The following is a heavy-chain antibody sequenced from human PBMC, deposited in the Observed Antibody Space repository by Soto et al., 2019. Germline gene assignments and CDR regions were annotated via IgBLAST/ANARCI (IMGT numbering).Heavy chain of an antibody. D-gene: IGHD3-16*01. J-gene: IGHJ4*02. CDR1: GYTLTELS. CDR2: FDPEDGET. Sequence: ASVKVSCKVSGYTLTELSMHWVRQAPGKGLEWMGGFDPEDGETIYAQKFQGRVTMTEDTSTDTAYMELSSLRSEDTAVYYCATDRKYYDYVWGSYGYWGQGTLVTVSS. CDR3: ATDRKYYDYVWGSYGY. V-gene: IGHV1-24*01.